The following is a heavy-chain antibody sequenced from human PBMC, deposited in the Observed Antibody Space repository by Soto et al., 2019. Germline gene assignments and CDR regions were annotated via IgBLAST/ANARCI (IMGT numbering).Heavy chain of an antibody. Sequence: QVQLVESGGGVVQPGRSLRLSCAASGFTFSSYAMHWVRQAPGKGLEWVAVISYDGSNKYYADSVKGRFTISRDNSKNTLYLQMNRLRAEDTAVYYCARDLGYCSGGSCYSFDYWGQGTLVTVSS. D-gene: IGHD2-15*01. CDR2: ISYDGSNK. CDR3: ARDLGYCSGGSCYSFDY. V-gene: IGHV3-30-3*01. CDR1: GFTFSSYA. J-gene: IGHJ4*02.